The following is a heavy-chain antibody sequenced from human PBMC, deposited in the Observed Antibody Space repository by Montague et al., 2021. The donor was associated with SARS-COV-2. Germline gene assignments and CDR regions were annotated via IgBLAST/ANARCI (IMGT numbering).Heavy chain of an antibody. J-gene: IGHJ4*02. CDR3: ARGVYNRVIFVVSPRYYFDY. CDR2: VSHSGSA. V-gene: IGHV4-34*01. D-gene: IGHD3-9*01. Sequence: SETLSLTCAVYTEAFNGYNWTWIRQPPGKGLVRIGEVSHSGSAKNNPTLKSRVTITVDTYRKQVSLRLTSVTAADTATYYCARGVYNRVIFVVSPRYYFDYWGQGNMVAVSA. CDR1: TEAFNGYN.